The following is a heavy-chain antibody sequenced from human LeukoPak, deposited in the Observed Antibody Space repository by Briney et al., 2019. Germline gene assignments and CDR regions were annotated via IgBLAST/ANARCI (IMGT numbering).Heavy chain of an antibody. J-gene: IGHJ5*02. V-gene: IGHV1-2*02. CDR3: ARRAGYCSSTSCYRRPNYNWFDP. CDR1: GYTFTGYY. Sequence: ASAKVSCKASGYTFTGYYMHWVRQAPGQGLEWMGWINPNSGGTNYAQKFQGRVTMTRDTSISTAYMELSRLRSDDTAVYYCARRAGYCSSTSCYRRPNYNWFDPWGQGTLVTVSS. CDR2: INPNSGGT. D-gene: IGHD2-2*02.